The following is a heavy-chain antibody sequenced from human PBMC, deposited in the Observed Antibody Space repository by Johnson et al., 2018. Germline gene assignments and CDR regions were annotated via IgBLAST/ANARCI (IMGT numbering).Heavy chain of an antibody. CDR1: GYTFTSYD. D-gene: IGHD1-26*01. V-gene: IGHV1-8*01. CDR2: MNPNSGNT. J-gene: IGHJ1*01. Sequence: QLVESGAEVKKPGASVKVSCNASGYTFTSYDINWVRQATGQGLEWMGWMNPNSGNTGYAQKFQGRVTMTRNTSIITAYMELSSLRSEDTAVYYCARGSVGATMRGYFQHWGQGTLVTVSS. CDR3: ARGSVGATMRGYFQH.